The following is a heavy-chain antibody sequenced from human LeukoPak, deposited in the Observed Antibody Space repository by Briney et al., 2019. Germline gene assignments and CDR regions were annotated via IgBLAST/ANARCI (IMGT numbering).Heavy chain of an antibody. J-gene: IGHJ4*02. CDR2: IKQDGSEK. D-gene: IGHD6-13*01. CDR1: GFTFSSYW. Sequence: PGGSLRLSCAASGFTFSSYWMNWVRQAPGKGLEWVANIKQDGSEKCYVDSVKGRFTISRDNAKNSLYLQMNSLRAEDTAVYYCARDQGGSSSWYGNHYFDYWGQGTLVTVSS. CDR3: ARDQGGSSSWYGNHYFDY. V-gene: IGHV3-7*01.